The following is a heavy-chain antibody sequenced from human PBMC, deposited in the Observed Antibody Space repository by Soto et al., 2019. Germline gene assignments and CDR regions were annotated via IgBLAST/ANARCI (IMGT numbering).Heavy chain of an antibody. J-gene: IGHJ6*03. D-gene: IGHD2-2*01. CDR3: ARGDIVVVAVPILYRYNYYMDV. V-gene: IGHV4-59*11. CDR2: IYYSGST. Sequence: QVQLQESGPGLVKPSETLSLTCTVSGASINSHYWSWIRQPPGKGLEWIGYIYYSGSTNYNPSLKSRVTISIDTSKHQFSLKMSSVTAADTAVYYCARGDIVVVAVPILYRYNYYMDVWGKGTTVTVSS. CDR1: GASINSHY.